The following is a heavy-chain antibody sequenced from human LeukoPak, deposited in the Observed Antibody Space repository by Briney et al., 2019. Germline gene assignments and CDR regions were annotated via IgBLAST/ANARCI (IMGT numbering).Heavy chain of an antibody. Sequence: PGGSLRLSCAASGFTFSSYAMSWVRQAPGKGLEWVSAISGSGGSTYNADSVKGRFTISGDNSKNTLYLQMNSLRAEDTAVYYCARKLAVAEYYYYYGMDVWGQGTTVTVSS. CDR3: ARKLAVAEYYYYYGMDV. CDR2: ISGSGGST. D-gene: IGHD6-19*01. V-gene: IGHV3-23*01. CDR1: GFTFSSYA. J-gene: IGHJ6*02.